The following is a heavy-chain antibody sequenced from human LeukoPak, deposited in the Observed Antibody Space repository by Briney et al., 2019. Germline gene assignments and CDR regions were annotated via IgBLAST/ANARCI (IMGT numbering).Heavy chain of an antibody. Sequence: ASVTVSFKASGYTFTNYDINWVRQATGQGLEWMGWMNPNSGNTGYAQKFQGRVTMTRNTSISTAYMELSSLRSEDTAVYYCARGRFPLYCGGDCYRAGWFDPWGQGTLVTVSS. J-gene: IGHJ5*02. CDR1: GYTFTNYD. CDR3: ARGRFPLYCGGDCYRAGWFDP. CDR2: MNPNSGNT. D-gene: IGHD2-21*01. V-gene: IGHV1-8*01.